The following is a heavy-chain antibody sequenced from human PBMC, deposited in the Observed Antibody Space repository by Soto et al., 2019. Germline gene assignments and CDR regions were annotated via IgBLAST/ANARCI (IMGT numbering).Heavy chain of an antibody. V-gene: IGHV1-69*04. D-gene: IGHD2-15*01. Sequence: ASVKVSCKASGGTFSSYTISWVRQAPGQGLEWMGRIIPILGIANYAQKFQGRVTITADKSTSTAYMELSSLRSEDTAVYYCARDRDCSGGSCYGVWFDPWGQGTLVTVSS. CDR2: IIPILGIA. CDR1: GGTFSSYT. CDR3: ARDRDCSGGSCYGVWFDP. J-gene: IGHJ5*02.